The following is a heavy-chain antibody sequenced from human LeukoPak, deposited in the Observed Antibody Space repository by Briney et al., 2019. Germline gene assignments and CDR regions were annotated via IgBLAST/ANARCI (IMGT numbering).Heavy chain of an antibody. Sequence: GGSLRLPCAASGLTFSTYAMSWVRQAPGKGLEWVSVISGSGGSTFYADSVKGRFTISRDNSKNTLYLQINSLTAEDTAIYYCAKSPVVVGAAVAVRFFDDWGQGTLVAVSS. D-gene: IGHD2-15*01. V-gene: IGHV3-23*01. CDR3: AKSPVVVGAAVAVRFFDD. J-gene: IGHJ4*02. CDR2: ISGSGGST. CDR1: GLTFSTYA.